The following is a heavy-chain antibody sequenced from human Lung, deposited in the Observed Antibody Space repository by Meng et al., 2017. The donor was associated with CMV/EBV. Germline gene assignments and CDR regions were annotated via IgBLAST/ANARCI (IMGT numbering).Heavy chain of an antibody. CDR2: ISYDGSNK. V-gene: IGHV3-30-3*01. D-gene: IGHD6-19*01. Sequence: SCAAPGFTFSRFAMHWVRQAPGKGLEWVAVISYDGSNKYYADSVKGRFTISRDNSKNTLYLQMNSLRAEDTAVYHCARGITVAPPSDWGQGTVVTVSS. CDR3: ARGITVAPPSD. CDR1: GFTFSRFA. J-gene: IGHJ4*02.